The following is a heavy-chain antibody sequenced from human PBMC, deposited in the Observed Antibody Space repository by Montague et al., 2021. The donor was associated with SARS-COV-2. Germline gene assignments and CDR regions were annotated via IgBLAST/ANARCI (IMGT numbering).Heavy chain of an antibody. CDR2: IHHGGST. J-gene: IGHJ6*03. CDR1: GGSFSTYS. D-gene: IGHD3-10*01. Sequence: SETLSLTCAVHGGSFSTYSWNWIRQPPGKGLEWIGEIHHGGSTNYNPSLKSRVTISADTSKNQFSLKLTSVAAADTAVYYCARLGDGVVPSPILGVGPYYSYDYRDVWGQGTTVTVSS. CDR3: ARLGDGVVPSPILGVGPYYSYDYRDV. V-gene: IGHV4-34*01.